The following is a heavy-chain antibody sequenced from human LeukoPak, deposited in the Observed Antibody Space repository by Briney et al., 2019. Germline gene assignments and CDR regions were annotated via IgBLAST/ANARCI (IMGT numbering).Heavy chain of an antibody. CDR3: ARTYMVRGATLYRYNWFDP. V-gene: IGHV1-2*02. D-gene: IGHD3-10*01. CDR1: GYTFTGYY. CDR2: INPNSGGT. J-gene: IGHJ5*02. Sequence: ASVKVSCKASGYTFTGYYMHWVRQAPGQGLEWMGWINPNSGGTNYAQKFQGRVTMTRDTSISTAYMELSRLRSDDTAVYYCARTYMVRGATLYRYNWFDPWGQGTLVTVSS.